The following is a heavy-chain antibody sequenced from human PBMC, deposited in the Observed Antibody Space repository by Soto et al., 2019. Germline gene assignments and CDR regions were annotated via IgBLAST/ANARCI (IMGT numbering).Heavy chain of an antibody. CDR2: IYYSGST. D-gene: IGHD3-3*01. V-gene: IGHV4-39*01. Sequence: PSETLSLTCTVSGGSISSSSYYWGWIRQPPGKGLEWIGSIYYSGSTYYNPSLKSRVTISVDTSKNQFSLKLSSVTAADTAVYYCASLPTDDFWSGVNWFDPWGRGTLVTVSS. CDR1: GGSISSSSYY. CDR3: ASLPTDDFWSGVNWFDP. J-gene: IGHJ5*02.